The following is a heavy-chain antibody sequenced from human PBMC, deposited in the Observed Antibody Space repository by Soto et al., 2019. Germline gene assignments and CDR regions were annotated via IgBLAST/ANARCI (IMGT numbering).Heavy chain of an antibody. Sequence: QVQLVQSGAEVKKPGASVKVSCKASGYTFTSYGISWVRQAPGQGLEWMGWISAYNGNTNYAQKLQGRVTMTTDTSTSTAYMELRSLRSDDTAVYYCAREDRDDSSGYYYYYGMDVWGLGTTVTVSS. V-gene: IGHV1-18*01. CDR2: ISAYNGNT. CDR3: AREDRDDSSGYYYYYGMDV. CDR1: GYTFTSYG. J-gene: IGHJ6*02. D-gene: IGHD3-22*01.